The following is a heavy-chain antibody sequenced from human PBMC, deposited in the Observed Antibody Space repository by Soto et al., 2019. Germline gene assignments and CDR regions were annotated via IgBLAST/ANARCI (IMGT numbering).Heavy chain of an antibody. Sequence: EVQLLESGGGWVQPGGSLRLSCAASGFSFNNYAMNWVRQAPGQGREWVSTISDSGSTYYADSVKGRFTISRDNSKNTLYLQMKSLRAEDTAVYFCAKDVGGHYCTPTSCLYFFHSWGRGTLVTVSS. V-gene: IGHV3-23*01. CDR2: ISDSGST. J-gene: IGHJ4*02. CDR1: GFSFNNYA. CDR3: AKDVGGHYCTPTSCLYFFHS. D-gene: IGHD2-2*01.